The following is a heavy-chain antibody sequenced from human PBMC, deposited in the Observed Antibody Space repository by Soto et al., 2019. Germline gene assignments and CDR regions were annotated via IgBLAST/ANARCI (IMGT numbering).Heavy chain of an antibody. Sequence: SETLSLTCSVSGGSISSNSYSWGWIRQPPGKGLEWIGTLYSSRDTYYNPSLKSRVTISADTSQNQFSLDLTSVTATDTAVYFCARLPGYCSGGSCNGQYTLDVWGQGTTVT. CDR2: LYSSRDT. CDR3: ARLPGYCSGGSCNGQYTLDV. V-gene: IGHV4-39*01. D-gene: IGHD2-15*01. CDR1: GGSISSNSYS. J-gene: IGHJ6*02.